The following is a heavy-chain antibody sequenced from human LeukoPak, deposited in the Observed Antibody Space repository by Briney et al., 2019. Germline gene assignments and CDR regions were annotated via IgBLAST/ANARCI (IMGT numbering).Heavy chain of an antibody. CDR3: ARSTDYGDFRAFDI. CDR2: IIPILGIA. J-gene: IGHJ3*02. CDR1: GGTFSSYA. V-gene: IGHV1-69*04. D-gene: IGHD4-17*01. Sequence: ASVKVSCKASGGTFSSYAISWVRQAPGQGLEWMGRIIPILGIANYAQKFQGRVTITADKSTSTAYMELSSLRSEDTAVYYCARSTDYGDFRAFDIWGQGTMVTVSS.